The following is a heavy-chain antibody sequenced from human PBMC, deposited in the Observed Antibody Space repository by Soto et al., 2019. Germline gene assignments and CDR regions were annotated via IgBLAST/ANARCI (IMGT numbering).Heavy chain of an antibody. CDR1: GGTFSSYT. J-gene: IGHJ4*02. V-gene: IGHV1-69*02. D-gene: IGHD6-13*01. CDR3: ASGSSRTFDY. Sequence: QVQLVQSGAEVKKPGSSVKVSCKASGGTFSSYTISWVRQAPGQGLEWMGRIIPILGIANYAQKFKGRVTITANKSTSTADMELSSLRSEDTAVYYCASGSSRTFDYWGQGTLVTVSS. CDR2: IIPILGIA.